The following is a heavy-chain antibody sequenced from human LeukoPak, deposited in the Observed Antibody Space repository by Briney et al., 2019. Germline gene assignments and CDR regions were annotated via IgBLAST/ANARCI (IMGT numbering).Heavy chain of an antibody. CDR3: ARHGNPHDAFDI. CDR1: GGSFSGYC. D-gene: IGHD1-26*01. J-gene: IGHJ3*02. CDR2: INHSGST. Sequence: SETLSLTCAVYGGSFSGYCWSWIRQPPGKGLEWIGEINHSGSTNYNPSLKSRVTISVDTSKNQFSLKLSSVTAADTAVYYCARHGNPHDAFDIWGQGTMVTVSS. V-gene: IGHV4-34*01.